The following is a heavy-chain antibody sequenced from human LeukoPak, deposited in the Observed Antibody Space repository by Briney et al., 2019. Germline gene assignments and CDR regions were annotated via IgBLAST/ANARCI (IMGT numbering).Heavy chain of an antibody. J-gene: IGHJ4*02. Sequence: PGGSLRLSCAASGFTFDDYAMHWVRQAPGKGLEWVSGISWNSGSIGYADPVKGRFTISRDNAKNSLYLQMNSLRAEDTALYYCAKDRSGWGSSYFDYWGQGTLVTASS. CDR3: AKDRSGWGSSYFDY. CDR1: GFTFDDYA. CDR2: ISWNSGSI. V-gene: IGHV3-9*01. D-gene: IGHD6-19*01.